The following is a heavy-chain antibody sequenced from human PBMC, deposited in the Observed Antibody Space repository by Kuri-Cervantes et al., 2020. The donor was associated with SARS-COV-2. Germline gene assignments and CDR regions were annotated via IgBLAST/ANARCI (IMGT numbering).Heavy chain of an antibody. Sequence: ASVKVSCKASGYTFTSYAMHWVRQAPGQRLEWMGWINAGNGNTKYSQKFQGRVTITRDTSASTAYMELSSLRSEDTAVYYCAKGGCSSTSCYDGAFDIWGQGTMVTVSS. V-gene: IGHV1-3*01. CDR1: GYTFTSYA. CDR3: AKGGCSSTSCYDGAFDI. D-gene: IGHD2-2*01. CDR2: INAGNGNT. J-gene: IGHJ3*02.